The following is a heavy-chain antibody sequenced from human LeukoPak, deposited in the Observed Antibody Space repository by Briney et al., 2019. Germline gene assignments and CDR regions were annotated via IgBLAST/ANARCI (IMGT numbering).Heavy chain of an antibody. CDR1: GLTFSSYG. D-gene: IGHD5-18*01. Sequence: GGSLRLSCAASGLTFSSYGMHWVRQAPGKGLEWVAFIRYDGSNKYYADSVKGRFTISRDNSKNTLYLQMNSLRAEDTAVYYCAKDSLSYNYYYYYMDVWGKGTTVTVSS. V-gene: IGHV3-30*02. CDR3: AKDSLSYNYYYYYMDV. J-gene: IGHJ6*03. CDR2: IRYDGSNK.